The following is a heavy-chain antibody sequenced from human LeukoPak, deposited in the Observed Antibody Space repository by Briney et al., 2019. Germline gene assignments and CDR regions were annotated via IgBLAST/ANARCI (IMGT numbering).Heavy chain of an antibody. CDR2: INHSGST. CDR3: ARGPRRWYNWNYPGDYYYYYGMDV. D-gene: IGHD1-7*01. V-gene: IGHV4-34*01. CDR1: GGSFSGYY. J-gene: IGHJ6*02. Sequence: PSETLSLTCAVYGGSFSGYYWSWIRQPPEKGLEWIGEINHSGSTNYNPSLKSRVTISVDTSKNQFSLKLSSVTAADTAVYYCARGPRRWYNWNYPGDYYYYYGMDVWGQGTTVTVSS.